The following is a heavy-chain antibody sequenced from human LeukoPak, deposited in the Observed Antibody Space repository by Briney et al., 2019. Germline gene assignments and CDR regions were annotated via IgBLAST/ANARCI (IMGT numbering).Heavy chain of an antibody. CDR2: IYYSGST. D-gene: IGHD6-13*01. CDR3: ASISYSSSWYYFDY. V-gene: IGHV4-59*08. Sequence: SETLSLTCTVSGDTLSRYYWSWIRQPPGKGLEWIGYIYYSGSTNYNPSLKSRVTISVDTSKNQFSLKLSSVTAADTAVYYCASISYSSSWYYFDYWGQGTLVTVSS. CDR1: GDTLSRYY. J-gene: IGHJ4*02.